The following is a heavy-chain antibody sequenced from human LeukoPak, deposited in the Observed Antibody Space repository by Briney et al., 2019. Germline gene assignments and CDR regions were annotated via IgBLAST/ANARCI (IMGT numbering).Heavy chain of an antibody. CDR2: INPNSGGT. CDR3: ARDALIAAAGTVWFDP. CDR1: GYTFTGYY. J-gene: IGHJ5*02. Sequence: GASVKVSCKASGYTFTGYYMHWVRQAPGQGREWMGWINPNSGGTNYAQKFQGRVTMTRDTSISTAYMELSRLRSDDTAVYYCARDALIAAAGTVWFDPWGQGTLVTVSS. V-gene: IGHV1-2*02. D-gene: IGHD6-13*01.